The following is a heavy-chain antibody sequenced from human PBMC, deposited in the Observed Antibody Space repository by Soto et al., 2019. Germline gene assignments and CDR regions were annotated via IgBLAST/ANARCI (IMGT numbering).Heavy chain of an antibody. D-gene: IGHD3-16*01. CDR1: GFKFSNYA. CDR3: AKDRRAGGNSAFYFDF. V-gene: IGHV3-23*01. J-gene: IGHJ4*02. CDR2: ISATGGGT. Sequence: GGSLRLSXAASGFKFSNYAMSWVRQAPGKGLEWVSLISATGGGTYYADSVKGRFTISRDNSHNTLYLQVHSLTAEDTAVYYCAKDRRAGGNSAFYFDFWGQGAQVTVSS.